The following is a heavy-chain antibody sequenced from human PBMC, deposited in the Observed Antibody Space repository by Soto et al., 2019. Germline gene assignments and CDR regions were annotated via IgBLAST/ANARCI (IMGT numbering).Heavy chain of an antibody. V-gene: IGHV5-10-1*01. CDR3: ARQIYDSDTGPNFQYYFDS. J-gene: IGHJ4*02. CDR1: GYIFAGYW. Sequence: ESLKISCTGSGYIFAGYWIAGGLQEPGEGLEWMGRIDPSDSQTYYSPSFRGHVTISATKSITTVFLQWSSLRASDTAMYYCARQIYDSDTGPNFQYYFDSWGQGTPVTVSS. CDR2: IDPSDSQT. D-gene: IGHD3-22*01.